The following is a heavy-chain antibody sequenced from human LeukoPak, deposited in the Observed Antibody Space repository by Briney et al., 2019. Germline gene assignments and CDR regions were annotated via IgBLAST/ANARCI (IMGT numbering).Heavy chain of an antibody. Sequence: GGSLRLSCAASGFTFSSYAMSWVRQAPGKGLEWVSAISGSGGSTYYADSVKGRFTISRDNSKNTLYLQMNSLRAEDTAVYYCAKDSCCSTSCRGYFDYSGQGTLVTVSP. CDR3: AKDSCCSTSCRGYFDY. V-gene: IGHV3-23*01. D-gene: IGHD2-2*01. CDR2: ISGSGGST. J-gene: IGHJ4*02. CDR1: GFTFSSYA.